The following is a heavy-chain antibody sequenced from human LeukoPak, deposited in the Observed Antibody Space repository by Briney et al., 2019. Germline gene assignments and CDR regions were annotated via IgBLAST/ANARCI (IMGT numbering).Heavy chain of an antibody. D-gene: IGHD3-10*01. CDR2: ISSSSSYI. V-gene: IGHV3-21*01. Sequence: PGGSLRLSYAASGFTFSSYSMNWVRQAPGKGLEWVSSISSSSSYIYYADSVKGRFTISRDNAKNSLYLQMNSLRAEDTAVYYCARDIWFGGPRPSYGMDVWGQGTTVTVSS. CDR3: ARDIWFGGPRPSYGMDV. J-gene: IGHJ6*02. CDR1: GFTFSSYS.